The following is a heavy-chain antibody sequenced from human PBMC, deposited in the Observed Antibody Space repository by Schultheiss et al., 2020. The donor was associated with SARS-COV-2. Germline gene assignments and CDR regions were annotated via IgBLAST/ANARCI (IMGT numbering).Heavy chain of an antibody. Sequence: SETLSLTCTVSGGSISGYYWSWIRQPAGKGLEWIGRIYTSGSTNYNPSLKSRVTMSVDTSKNQFSLKLSSVTAADTAVYYCARGALIEYSSSSTYYYYGMDVWGQGTTVTVSS. V-gene: IGHV4-4*07. CDR1: GGSISGYY. CDR2: IYTSGST. D-gene: IGHD6-6*01. CDR3: ARGALIEYSSSSTYYYYGMDV. J-gene: IGHJ6*02.